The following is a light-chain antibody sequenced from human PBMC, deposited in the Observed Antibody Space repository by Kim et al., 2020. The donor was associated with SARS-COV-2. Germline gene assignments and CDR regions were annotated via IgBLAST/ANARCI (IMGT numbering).Light chain of an antibody. CDR3: NSRDSNDNVV. J-gene: IGLJ2*01. V-gene: IGLV3-19*01. CDR2: GKN. CDR1: SLRSYY. Sequence: VALGQTVRITCQGDSLRSYYATWYQQKTGQAPILVIYGKNNRPSGIPDRFSGSISGNTASLTITGTQAGDEADYYCNSRDSNDNVVFGGGTQLTVL.